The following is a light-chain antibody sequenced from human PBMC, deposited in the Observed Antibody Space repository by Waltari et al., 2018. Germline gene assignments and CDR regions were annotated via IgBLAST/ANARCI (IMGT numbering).Light chain of an antibody. CDR1: QSVSSS. Sequence: EIVLTQSPATLSLSPGEGATLSCRASQSVSSSLAWIQQRPGQAPRLLIYDASSRATCNPARFSGSGSGTDFTLTIRSLEPEDFAGYYCQQRAFWPPTFGRGTKLEMK. CDR3: QQRAFWPPT. V-gene: IGKV3-11*01. J-gene: IGKJ2*01. CDR2: DAS.